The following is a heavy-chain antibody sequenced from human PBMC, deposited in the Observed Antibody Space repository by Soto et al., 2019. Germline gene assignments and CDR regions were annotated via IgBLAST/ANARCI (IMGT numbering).Heavy chain of an antibody. CDR2: ISSSGSTI. J-gene: IGHJ4*02. V-gene: IGHV3-11*01. D-gene: IGHD3-22*01. CDR3: ARVLGYDSSGFAVSGPEAIDY. Sequence: PGGSLRLSCAASGFTFSDYYMSWIRQAPGKGLEWVSYISSSGSTIYYADPVKGRFTISRDNAKNSLYLQMNSLRAEDTAVYYCARVLGYDSSGFAVSGPEAIDYWGQGTLVTVSS. CDR1: GFTFSDYY.